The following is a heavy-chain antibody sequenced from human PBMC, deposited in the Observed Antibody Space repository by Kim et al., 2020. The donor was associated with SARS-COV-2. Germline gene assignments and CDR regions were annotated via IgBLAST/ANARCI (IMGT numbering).Heavy chain of an antibody. D-gene: IGHD3-3*01. CDR1: GGSISSYY. CDR3: ARDRTDYDFWSGYYGWFDP. Sequence: SETLSLTCTVSGGSISSYYWSWIRQPAGKGLEWIGRIYTSGSTNYNPSLKSRVTMSVDTSKNQFSLKLSSVTAADTAVYYCARDRTDYDFWSGYYGWFDPWGQGTLVTVSS. CDR2: IYTSGST. V-gene: IGHV4-4*07. J-gene: IGHJ5*02.